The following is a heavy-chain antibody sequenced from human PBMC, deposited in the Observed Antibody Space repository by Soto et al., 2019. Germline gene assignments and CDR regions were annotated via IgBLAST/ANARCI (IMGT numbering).Heavy chain of an antibody. CDR2: ISSSSSTI. CDR3: ARESRFLEWLSLNWFDP. D-gene: IGHD3-3*01. Sequence: PGGSLRLSCAASGFTYSTYTMHWVRQATGKGLEWVSYISSSSSTIYYADSVKGRFTISRDNAKNSLYLQMNSLRDEDTAVYYCARESRFLEWLSLNWFDPWGQGTLVTVSS. V-gene: IGHV3-48*02. J-gene: IGHJ5*02. CDR1: GFTYSTYT.